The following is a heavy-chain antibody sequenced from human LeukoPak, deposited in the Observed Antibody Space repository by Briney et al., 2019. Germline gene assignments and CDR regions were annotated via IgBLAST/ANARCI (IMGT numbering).Heavy chain of an antibody. J-gene: IGHJ4*02. CDR1: GYTFTSYA. V-gene: IGHV7-4-1*02. CDR3: AREKSPLVHLPLFDY. CDR2: INTNTGNP. D-gene: IGHD2-8*02. Sequence: GASVKVSCKASGYTFTSYAMNWVRQAPGQGLEWMGRINTNTGNPTYAQGFTGRFVFSLDTSVSTAYLQISSLKAEDTAVYYCAREKSPLVHLPLFDYWGQGTLVTVSS.